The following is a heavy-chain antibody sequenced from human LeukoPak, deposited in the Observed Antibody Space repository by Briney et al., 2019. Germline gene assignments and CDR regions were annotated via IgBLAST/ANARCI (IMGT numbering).Heavy chain of an antibody. D-gene: IGHD6-13*01. V-gene: IGHV3-66*01. J-gene: IGHJ2*01. CDR3: ARDRMLDGAAALYFDL. CDR1: GFTVSSNY. CDR2: IYSGGST. Sequence: GGSLRLSCAASGFTVSSNYMSWVRQAPGKGLEWVSVIYSGGSTYYADSVKGRFTISRDNSKNTLYLQMNSLRAEDTAVYYCARDRMLDGAAALYFDLWGRGTLVTVSS.